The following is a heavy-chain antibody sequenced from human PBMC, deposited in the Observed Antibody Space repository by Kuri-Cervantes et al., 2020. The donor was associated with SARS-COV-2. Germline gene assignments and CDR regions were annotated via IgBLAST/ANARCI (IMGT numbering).Heavy chain of an antibody. J-gene: IGHJ4*02. Sequence: SETLSLTCTVSGGSISSGDYYWSWIRQPPGKGLEWIGYIYYSGSTYYNPSLKSRVTISVDTSKNQFSLKLSSGTAADTAVYYCAREPSGLLWFGEWNYWGQGTLVTVSS. CDR1: GGSISSGDYY. D-gene: IGHD3-10*01. V-gene: IGHV4-30-4*01. CDR2: IYYSGST. CDR3: AREPSGLLWFGEWNY.